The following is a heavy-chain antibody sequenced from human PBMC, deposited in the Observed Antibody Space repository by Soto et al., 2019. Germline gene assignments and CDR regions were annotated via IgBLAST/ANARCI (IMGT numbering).Heavy chain of an antibody. CDR2: MNEDGSEI. D-gene: IGHD2-2*01. J-gene: IGHJ4*02. Sequence: EVQLVESGGALVQPGGSLRISCVGSGFNFRAYWMSWVRQAPGKGLEWVATMNEDGSEIYYVGSVKGRFAISRDNDENSRHRQMSLVSAEDPGFYFCVRDVGFDYANWGQGTLVTVSS. CDR3: VRDVGFDYAN. V-gene: IGHV3-7*01. CDR1: GFNFRAYW.